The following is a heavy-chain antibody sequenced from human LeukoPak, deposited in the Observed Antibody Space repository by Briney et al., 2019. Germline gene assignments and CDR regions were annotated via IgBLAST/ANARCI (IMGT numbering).Heavy chain of an antibody. Sequence: SVKVSCKASGGTFSSYAISWVRQAPGQGLEWMGGIIPTFGTANYAQKFQGRVTITADESTSTAYMELSSLRSEDTAVYYCARGIGYRSGYYFLFDYWGQGTLVTVSS. CDR2: IIPTFGTA. CDR3: ARGIGYRSGYYFLFDY. CDR1: GGTFSSYA. J-gene: IGHJ4*02. D-gene: IGHD3-22*01. V-gene: IGHV1-69*01.